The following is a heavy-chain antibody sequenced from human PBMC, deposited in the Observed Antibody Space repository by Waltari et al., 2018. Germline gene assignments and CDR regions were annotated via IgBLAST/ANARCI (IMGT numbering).Heavy chain of an antibody. J-gene: IGHJ4*02. CDR1: GCKFSSYN. D-gene: IGHD2-21*02. CDR3: ARVSQGTASESDY. V-gene: IGHV3-48*01. CDR2: ISISSTTI. Sequence: EVQLLESGGGLAQPGGSLRLPCAASGCKFSSYNMNWVRQAPGKGLEWLSYISISSTTIYYADSVKGRFAISRDNAKNSLYLQMHSLRAEDTAVYYCARVSQGTASESDYWGQGTLVTVSS.